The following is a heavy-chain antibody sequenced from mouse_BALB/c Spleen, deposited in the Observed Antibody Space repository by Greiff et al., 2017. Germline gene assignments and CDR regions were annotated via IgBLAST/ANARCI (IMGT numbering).Heavy chain of an antibody. CDR1: GYTFTSYT. CDR3: ARSNGKGLAY. V-gene: IGHV1-4*02. Sequence: QVQLQQSAAELARPGASVKMSCKASGYTFTSYTMHWVKQRPGQGLEWIGYINPSSGYTEYNQKFKDKTTLTADKSSSTAYMQLSSLTSEDSAVYYCARSNGKGLAYWGQGTLVTVSA. CDR2: INPSSGYT. D-gene: IGHD2-1*01. J-gene: IGHJ3*01.